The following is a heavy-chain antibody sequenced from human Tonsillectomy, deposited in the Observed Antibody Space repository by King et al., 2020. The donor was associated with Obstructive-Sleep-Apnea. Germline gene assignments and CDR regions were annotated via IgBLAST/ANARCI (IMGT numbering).Heavy chain of an antibody. J-gene: IGHJ4*02. CDR1: GYTFTSYA. V-gene: IGHV7-4-1*02. CDR3: ARPTYYHDSSGYLPFEY. Sequence: QGQLVQSGSELKKPGASVKVSCKASGYTFTSYAMNWVRQAPGQGLEWMGWINTNTGNPTYAQGFTGRFVFSLDTSVSTAYLQISSLKAEDTAVDYCARPTYYHDSSGYLPFEYWGQGTLVTVSS. CDR2: INTNTGNP. D-gene: IGHD3-22*01.